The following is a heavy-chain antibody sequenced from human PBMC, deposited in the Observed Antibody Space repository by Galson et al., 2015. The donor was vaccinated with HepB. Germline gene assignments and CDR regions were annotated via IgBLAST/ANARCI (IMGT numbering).Heavy chain of an antibody. CDR1: GFTFSRYS. Sequence: SLRLSCAASGFTFSRYSMNWVRQAPGKGLEWVSSISSSSSYIYYADSVKGRFTISRDNAKNSLYLQMNSLRAEDTAVYYCARDLKGYVDTAMVIYYYYYGMDVWGQGTTVTVSS. D-gene: IGHD5-18*01. CDR2: ISSSSSYI. J-gene: IGHJ6*02. V-gene: IGHV3-21*01. CDR3: ARDLKGYVDTAMVIYYYYYGMDV.